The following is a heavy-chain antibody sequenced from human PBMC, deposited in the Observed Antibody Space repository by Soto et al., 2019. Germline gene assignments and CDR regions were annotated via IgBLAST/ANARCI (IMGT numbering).Heavy chain of an antibody. CDR2: ISAYNGNT. J-gene: IGHJ3*02. Sequence: ASVKVSCKASGYTFTSYGISWVRQAPGQGLEWMGWISAYNGNTNYAQKLQGRVTMTTDTSTSTAYMELRSLRSDDTAVYYCARAGRITYYYGSGRYPGDAFDIWGQGTMVTVSS. CDR3: ARAGRITYYYGSGRYPGDAFDI. V-gene: IGHV1-18*01. D-gene: IGHD3-10*01. CDR1: GYTFTSYG.